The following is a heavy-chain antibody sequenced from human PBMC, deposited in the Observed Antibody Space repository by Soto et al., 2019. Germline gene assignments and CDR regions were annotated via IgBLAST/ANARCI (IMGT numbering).Heavy chain of an antibody. V-gene: IGHV3-23*01. Sequence: EVLLLESGGGLVQPGGSLRLSCKGSGFTFHNYAMSWVRQAPGKGLEWVSGIGGGDTHYADSVKGRFTISRDDLQSTVFLQMNVRRPDDTAVYYCAKDAVSFNGQWDWVDPWGQGTLVTVSS. CDR2: IGGGDT. CDR3: AKDAVSFNGQWDWVDP. D-gene: IGHD1-26*01. J-gene: IGHJ5*02. CDR1: GFTFHNYA.